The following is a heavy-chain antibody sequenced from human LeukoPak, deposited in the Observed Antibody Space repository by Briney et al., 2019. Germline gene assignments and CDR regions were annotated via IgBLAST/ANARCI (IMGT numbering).Heavy chain of an antibody. CDR2: ISGSGGST. CDR1: GFTFSSYA. J-gene: IGHJ4*02. D-gene: IGHD1-26*01. V-gene: IGHV3-23*01. CDR3: AKGGSWEPGGGYYFDY. Sequence: SGGSLRLSCAASGFTFSSYAMSWVRRAPGKGLEWVSAISGSGGSTYYADSVKGRFTISRGNSKNTLYLQMNSLRAEDTAVYYCAKGGSWEPGGGYYFDYWGQGTLVTVSS.